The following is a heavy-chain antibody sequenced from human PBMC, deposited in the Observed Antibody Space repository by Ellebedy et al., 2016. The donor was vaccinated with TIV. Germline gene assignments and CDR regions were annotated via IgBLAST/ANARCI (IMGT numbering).Heavy chain of an antibody. D-gene: IGHD6-13*01. CDR2: ISGSVSTI. CDR3: ARDYSSSCCVPYGMDV. V-gene: IGHV3-48*02. J-gene: IGHJ6*02. CDR1: GFTFNTYS. Sequence: GGSLRLSCAASGFTFNTYSMNWVRQAPGKGLEWVSYISGSVSTIYYADSVKGRFTISRDNAKNSLYLQMNSLRDEDTAVYYCARDYSSSCCVPYGMDVWGQGTTVTVSS.